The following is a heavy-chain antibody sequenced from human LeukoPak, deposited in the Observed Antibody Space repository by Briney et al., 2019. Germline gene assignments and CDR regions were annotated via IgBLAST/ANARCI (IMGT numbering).Heavy chain of an antibody. V-gene: IGHV3-30*18. CDR3: AKDPAY. J-gene: IGHJ4*02. CDR1: GFTLSSYG. CDR2: ISYDGSNR. Sequence: GGSLRLSCAASGFTLSSYGMHWVRQAPGKGLEWVALISYDGSNRYYADSVKGRFTTSRDNSKNTLCLQMNSLRAEDTAVFYCAKDPAYWGQGTLVTVSS.